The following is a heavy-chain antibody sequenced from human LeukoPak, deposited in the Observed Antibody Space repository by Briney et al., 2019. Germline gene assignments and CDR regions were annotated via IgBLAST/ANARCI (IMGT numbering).Heavy chain of an antibody. CDR2: IYYSGST. CDR1: GGSISSHY. V-gene: IGHV4-59*11. CDR3: ARYYDFWSGYYNYFDY. Sequence: PSETLSLTCTVSGGSISSHYWSWIRQPPGKGLEWIGYIYYSGSTNYNPSLKSRVTISVDTSKNQFSLKLSSVTAADTAVYYCARYYDFWSGYYNYFDYWGQGTLVTVSS. J-gene: IGHJ4*02. D-gene: IGHD3-3*01.